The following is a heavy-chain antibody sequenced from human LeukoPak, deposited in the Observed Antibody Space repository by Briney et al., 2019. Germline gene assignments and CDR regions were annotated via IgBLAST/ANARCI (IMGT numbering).Heavy chain of an antibody. D-gene: IGHD1-26*01. CDR2: IIPILGIA. Sequence: ASVKVSCKASGGTFSSYAISWVRRAPGQGLEWMGRIIPILGIANYAQKFQGRVTITADKSTSTAYMELSSLRSEDTAVYYCARDGLVGATFDYWGQGTLVTVSS. J-gene: IGHJ4*02. CDR1: GGTFSSYA. CDR3: ARDGLVGATFDY. V-gene: IGHV1-69*04.